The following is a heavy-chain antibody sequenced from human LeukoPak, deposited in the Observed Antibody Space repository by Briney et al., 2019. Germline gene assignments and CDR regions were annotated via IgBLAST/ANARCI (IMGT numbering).Heavy chain of an antibody. CDR2: MWYDGSRE. D-gene: IGHD1-26*01. Sequence: GGSLRLSCAASGFTLSTHGMHWVRPALGKGLEWVAGMWYDGSREDYADSVKGRFTISRDMSKNTLNLQMNSLRVEDTAMFYCARDLSFGSLDFRGQGTLVTVSS. J-gene: IGHJ4*02. CDR1: GFTLSTHG. V-gene: IGHV3-33*08. CDR3: ARDLSFGSLDF.